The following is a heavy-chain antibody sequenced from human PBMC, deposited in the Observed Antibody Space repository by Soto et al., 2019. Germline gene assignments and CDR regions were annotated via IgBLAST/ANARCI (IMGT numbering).Heavy chain of an antibody. V-gene: IGHV3-30*18. CDR2: ISYDGSNK. J-gene: IGHJ6*02. CDR1: GFTFSSYG. D-gene: IGHD5-18*01. Sequence: ESGGGVVQPGRSLRLSCAASGFTFSSYGMHWVRQAPGKGLEWVAVISYDGSNKYYADSVKGRFTISRDNSKNTLYLQMNSLRAEDTAVYYCAKVLQLWLLYGMDVWGQGTTVTVSS. CDR3: AKVLQLWLLYGMDV.